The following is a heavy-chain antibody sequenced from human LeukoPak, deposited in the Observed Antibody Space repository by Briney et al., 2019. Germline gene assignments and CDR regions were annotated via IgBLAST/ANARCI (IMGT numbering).Heavy chain of an antibody. D-gene: IGHD5-12*01. Sequence: PSQTLSLTCTVSGGSISSGGYYWSWIRQPPGKGLEWIGYIYHSGSTYYNPSLKSRVTISVDTSKNQFSLKLSSVTAADTAVYYCARDSVTRYSGYYMDVWGKGTTVTVSS. J-gene: IGHJ6*03. V-gene: IGHV4-30-2*01. CDR2: IYHSGST. CDR1: GGSISSGGYY. CDR3: ARDSVTRYSGYYMDV.